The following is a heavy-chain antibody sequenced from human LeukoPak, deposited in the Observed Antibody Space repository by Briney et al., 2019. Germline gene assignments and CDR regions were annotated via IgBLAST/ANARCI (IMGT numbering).Heavy chain of an antibody. CDR2: ISASGATT. CDR3: AKKGTSWSPRFDP. CDR1: GFTFSKSD. J-gene: IGHJ5*02. V-gene: IGHV3-23*01. Sequence: GGSLRLSCAASGFTFSKSDMIWVRQAPGKGLEWVSIISASGATTFYADSVGGRFTISRDNSENTLYLELNSLRDEDTAMYHCAKKGTSWSPRFDPWGQGILVTVSS. D-gene: IGHD6-13*01.